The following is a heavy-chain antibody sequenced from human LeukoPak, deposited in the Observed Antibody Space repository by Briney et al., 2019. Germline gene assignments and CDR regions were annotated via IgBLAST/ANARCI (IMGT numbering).Heavy chain of an antibody. CDR1: GYTFTNYG. V-gene: IGHV1-18*04. D-gene: IGHD3-22*01. Sequence: ASVKVSCKASGYTFTNYGITWVRQAPGQGLEWMGWIPGYNDNTEYAQNLQGRVTMTADTSSNTTSMELRGLRSDDTAVYYCARGGVSSAYVDYWGQGTLVSVSS. J-gene: IGHJ4*02. CDR3: ARGGVSSAYVDY. CDR2: IPGYNDNT.